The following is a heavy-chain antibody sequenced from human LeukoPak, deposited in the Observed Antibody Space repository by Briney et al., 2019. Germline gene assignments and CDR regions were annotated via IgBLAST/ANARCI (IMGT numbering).Heavy chain of an antibody. CDR3: PRGRISSRPQHNWCEP. Sequence: ASVKVSCKASGYTFTCYDINWVRQATGQGLEWMGWMNPNSGNTGYAQKFQGRVTMTRNTSISTAYMELSSLRSEHTAVYYCPRGRISSRPQHNWCEPWGQATLVTVSS. J-gene: IGHJ5*02. V-gene: IGHV1-8*01. CDR2: MNPNSGNT. D-gene: IGHD6-13*01. CDR1: GYTFTCYD.